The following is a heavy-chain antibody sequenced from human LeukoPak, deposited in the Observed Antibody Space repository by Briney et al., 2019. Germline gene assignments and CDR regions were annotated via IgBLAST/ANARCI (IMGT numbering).Heavy chain of an antibody. J-gene: IGHJ5*02. CDR3: ARADYYDSSGYYGWFDP. Sequence: SVKVSCKASGGTFSSYAISWVRQAPGQGLEWMGGIIPIFGTANYAQKFQGRVTITTDESTSTAYMELSSLRSEDTAVYYCARADYYDSSGYYGWFDPWGQGTLVTVSS. CDR1: GGTFSSYA. D-gene: IGHD3-22*01. CDR2: IIPIFGTA. V-gene: IGHV1-69*05.